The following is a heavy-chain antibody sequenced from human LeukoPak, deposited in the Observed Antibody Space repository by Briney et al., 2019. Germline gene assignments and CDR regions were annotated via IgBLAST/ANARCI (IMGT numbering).Heavy chain of an antibody. D-gene: IGHD6-19*01. CDR1: GGSISSSSYY. CDR2: IFYGETT. V-gene: IGHV4-39*01. J-gene: IGHJ4*02. Sequence: SETLSPTCTVSGGSISSSSYYWGWIRQPPGKGLEWFGSIFYGETTYYNPSLKSRVTISVDTSKNQFSLKLSSVTAADTAVYYCARQTTRGQWLAQFDYWGQGTLVTVSS. CDR3: ARQTTRGQWLAQFDY.